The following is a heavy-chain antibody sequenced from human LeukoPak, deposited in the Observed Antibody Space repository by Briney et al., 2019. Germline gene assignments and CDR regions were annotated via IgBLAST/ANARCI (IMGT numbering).Heavy chain of an antibody. CDR2: IFHTGST. CDR3: ATQPYRSGAYYFDY. Sequence: KPSETLSLTCTVSDDSMNSYYWSWIRQPPGKGLEWVGYIFHTGSTNYNPSLKRRVHLSIDTSKNQFFQKQSSVTAADTAVYYCATQPYRSGAYYFDYWGQGTLITVSS. D-gene: IGHD2-15*01. V-gene: IGHV4-59*08. J-gene: IGHJ4*02. CDR1: DDSMNSYY.